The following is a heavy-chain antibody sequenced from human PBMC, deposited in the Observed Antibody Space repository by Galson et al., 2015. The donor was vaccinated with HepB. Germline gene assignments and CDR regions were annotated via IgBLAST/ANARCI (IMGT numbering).Heavy chain of an antibody. J-gene: IGHJ6*02. V-gene: IGHV3-13*01. D-gene: IGHD6-19*01. CDR3: ARVCSSGCPYYYGMDV. CDR2: IGTAGDT. Sequence: SLRLSCAASGFTFSSYDMHWVRQATGKGLEWVSAIGTAGDTYYPGSVKGRFTISRENAKNSLYLQMNSLRAGDTAVYYCARVCSSGCPYYYGMDVWGQGTTVTVSS. CDR1: GFTFSSYD.